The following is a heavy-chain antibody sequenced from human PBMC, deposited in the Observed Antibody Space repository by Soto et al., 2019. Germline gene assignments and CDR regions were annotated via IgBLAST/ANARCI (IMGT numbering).Heavy chain of an antibody. V-gene: IGHV1-69*01. Sequence: QVQLVQSGAEVKKPGSSVKVSCKASGGTFSSYSINWVRQAPGQELEWMGEIIPIFGTANYAQKYQGRVTITADESTSTAYMELSSLRSEDTAVYYCARDGGRHSGGIDYWGQGTLVTVSS. CDR3: ARDGGRHSGGIDY. J-gene: IGHJ4*02. CDR1: GGTFSSYS. D-gene: IGHD1-26*01. CDR2: IIPIFGTA.